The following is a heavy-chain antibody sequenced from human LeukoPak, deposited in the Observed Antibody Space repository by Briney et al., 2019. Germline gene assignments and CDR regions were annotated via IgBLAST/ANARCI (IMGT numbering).Heavy chain of an antibody. Sequence: SGTLSLTYAVSGGSISSSNRWSWVRQPPGKRLEWIGEIYHSGSTNYNPSLKSRVTISVDKSKNQFSLKLSSVTAADTAVYYCARDLGRIAPDYWGQGTLVTVSS. D-gene: IGHD6-13*01. V-gene: IGHV4-4*02. CDR2: IYHSGST. CDR3: ARDLGRIAPDY. CDR1: GGSISSSNR. J-gene: IGHJ4*02.